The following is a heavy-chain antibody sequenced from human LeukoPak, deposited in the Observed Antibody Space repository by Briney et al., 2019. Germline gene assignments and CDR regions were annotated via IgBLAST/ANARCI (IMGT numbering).Heavy chain of an antibody. CDR1: GYTLTGYY. D-gene: IGHD2-2*01. CDR3: ARDRDKVVVPAAAYYYYYMDV. CDR2: INPNSGGT. V-gene: IGHV1-2*02. Sequence: ASVKVSCKASGYTLTGYYMHWVRQAPGQGLEWMGWINPNSGGTNYAQKFQGRVTMTRDTSISTAYMELSRLRSDDTAVYYCARDRDKVVVPAAAYYYYYMDVWGKGTTVTVSS. J-gene: IGHJ6*03.